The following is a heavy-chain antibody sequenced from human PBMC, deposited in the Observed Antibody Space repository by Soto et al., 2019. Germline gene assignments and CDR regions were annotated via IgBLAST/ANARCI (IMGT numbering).Heavy chain of an antibody. CDR3: ARARYDFWSGSNPYYFDY. V-gene: IGHV1-46*03. D-gene: IGHD3-3*01. CDR2: INPSGGST. Sequence: ASVKVSCKASSYSFTSYYMHWVRQAPGQGLEWMGIINPSGGSTSYAQKFQGRVTMTRDTPTSTVYMELSSLRSEDTAVYYCARARYDFWSGSNPYYFDYWGQGTLVTVSS. CDR1: SYSFTSYY. J-gene: IGHJ4*02.